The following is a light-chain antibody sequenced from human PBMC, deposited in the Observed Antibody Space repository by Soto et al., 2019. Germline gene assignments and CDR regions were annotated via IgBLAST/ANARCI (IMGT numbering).Light chain of an antibody. CDR3: SSYTTSSTWV. CDR2: EAS. Sequence: QSVLTQPASVSGSPGQSITISCTGTSSDVGDYNSVSWYQHHPGKAPQLIIYEASKRPSGVSHRFSGSKSSNKASLTIAGLPAEDEADYYGSSYTTSSTWVFGGGTKLTVL. J-gene: IGLJ3*02. CDR1: SSDVGDYNS. V-gene: IGLV2-14*01.